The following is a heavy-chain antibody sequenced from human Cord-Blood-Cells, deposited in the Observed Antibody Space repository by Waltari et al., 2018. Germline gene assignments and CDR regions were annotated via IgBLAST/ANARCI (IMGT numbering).Heavy chain of an antibody. D-gene: IGHD6-6*01. CDR2: IYYSGVT. CDR3: ARHGYSSSSYYVDY. CDR1: GGSISSSSYY. Sequence: QLQLQESGPGLVKPSEPLSLTCTVSGGSISSSSYYVGWIRQPPGEGLGWIGSIYYSGVTYYNPSLKSGVTISVDTSTNQFALKLSSVTAAETAVYYCARHGYSSSSYYVDYWGQGTLVTVSS. J-gene: IGHJ4*02. V-gene: IGHV4-39*01.